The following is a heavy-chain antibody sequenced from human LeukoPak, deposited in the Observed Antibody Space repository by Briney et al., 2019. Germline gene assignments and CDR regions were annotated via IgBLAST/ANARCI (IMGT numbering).Heavy chain of an antibody. Sequence: GGSLRLSCAASGFTFSSYAMSWVRQAPGRGLEWVSTISGSGDSTYYADSVKGRFTISRDNSKNTLYLQMSSLRPEDTAVYYCPKGCASTSCYTSDYWGQGTLVTVSS. CDR1: GFTFSSYA. J-gene: IGHJ4*02. CDR3: PKGCASTSCYTSDY. D-gene: IGHD2-2*02. CDR2: ISGSGDST. V-gene: IGHV3-23*01.